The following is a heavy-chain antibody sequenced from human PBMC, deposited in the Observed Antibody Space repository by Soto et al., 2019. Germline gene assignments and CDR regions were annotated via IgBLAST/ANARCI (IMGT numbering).Heavy chain of an antibody. V-gene: IGHV4-59*01. Sequence: SETLSLTCTVSGGSISSYYWSLIRQPPGKGLEWIGYIYYSGSTNYNPSLKSRVTISVDTSKNQFSLKLSSVTAADTAVYYCARNDYSWGSYRPGGDAFDIWGQGTMVTVSS. D-gene: IGHD3-16*02. J-gene: IGHJ3*02. CDR2: IYYSGST. CDR3: ARNDYSWGSYRPGGDAFDI. CDR1: GGSISSYY.